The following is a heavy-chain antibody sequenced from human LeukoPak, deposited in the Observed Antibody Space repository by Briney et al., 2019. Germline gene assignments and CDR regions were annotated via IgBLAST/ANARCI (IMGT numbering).Heavy chain of an antibody. CDR3: ARGPAAGYFDY. V-gene: IGHV1-46*01. CDR2: INPSGGST. Sequence: ASVKVSCKASGYTFTSYCMHWVRQAPGQGLEWMGIINPSGGSTSYAQKFQGRVTMTRDMSTSTVYMELSRLRSEDTAVYYCARGPAAGYFDYWGQGTLVTVSS. CDR1: GYTFTSYC. D-gene: IGHD2-2*01. J-gene: IGHJ4*02.